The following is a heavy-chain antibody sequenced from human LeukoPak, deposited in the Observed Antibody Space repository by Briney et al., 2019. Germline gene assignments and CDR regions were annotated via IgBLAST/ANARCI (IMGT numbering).Heavy chain of an antibody. CDR3: ASLTFDFWSGYQTYYFDY. J-gene: IGHJ4*02. Sequence: SETLSLTCTVSGGSISSGGYYWSWIRQHPGKGLEWIGYIYYSGSTYYNPSLKSRVTISVDTSKNQFSLKLSSVTAADTAVYYCASLTFDFWSGYQTYYFDYWGQGTLVTVSS. CDR1: GGSISSGGYY. D-gene: IGHD3-3*01. CDR2: IYYSGST. V-gene: IGHV4-31*03.